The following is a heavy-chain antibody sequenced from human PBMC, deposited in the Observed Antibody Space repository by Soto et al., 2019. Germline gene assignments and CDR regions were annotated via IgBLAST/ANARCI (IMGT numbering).Heavy chain of an antibody. CDR1: GFSITSPGMS. D-gene: IGHD1-20*01. V-gene: IGHV2-70*13. CDR2: IERDDDDK. CDR3: ERSIRGPRKFNGMDV. Sequence: ESGPTLVKPTKTLTLTCTFSGFSITSPGMSVSWIRQPAGRAMEWLELIERDDDDKYYSTSLKTRLTISKDTRKNQVVLKMANMDPADTATYYCERSIRGPRKFNGMDVWGQGTTVTVSS. J-gene: IGHJ6*02.